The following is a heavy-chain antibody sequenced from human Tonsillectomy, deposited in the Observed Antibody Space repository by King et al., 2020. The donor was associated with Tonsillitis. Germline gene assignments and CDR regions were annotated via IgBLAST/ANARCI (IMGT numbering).Heavy chain of an antibody. J-gene: IGHJ4*02. V-gene: IGHV4-4*02. D-gene: IGHD2-15*01. Sequence: QLQESGPGLVKPSGTLSLTCAVSGGSISSSNWWSWVRQPPGKGREWIGEIFHSGSTNTNPSLKRQVTISVDKSKNQFSLKLSSVTAADTAVYYCARVRPCSGGSCYFDYWGQGTLVTVSS. CDR1: GGSISSSNW. CDR2: IFHSGST. CDR3: ARVRPCSGGSCYFDY.